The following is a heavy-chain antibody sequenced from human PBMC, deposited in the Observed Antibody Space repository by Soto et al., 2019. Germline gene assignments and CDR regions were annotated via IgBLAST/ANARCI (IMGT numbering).Heavy chain of an antibody. CDR3: ARDTGDGTFDF. Sequence: ASVKVSCKASGYTFTSYAMNWVRQAPGQRLEWMGWINGGNGDTKYSQRFQDRVTITRDTSANTAYMELTSLRSEDTAVYYCARDTGDGTFDFWGQGTLVTVSS. V-gene: IGHV1-3*01. J-gene: IGHJ4*02. D-gene: IGHD7-27*01. CDR1: GYTFTSYA. CDR2: INGGNGDT.